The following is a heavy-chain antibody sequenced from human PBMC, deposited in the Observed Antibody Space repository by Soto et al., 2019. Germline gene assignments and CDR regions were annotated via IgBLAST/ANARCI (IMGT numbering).Heavy chain of an antibody. V-gene: IGHV2-5*02. CDR3: AHSGNSYGAYYFDY. Sequence: QITLKESGPTLVKPTQTLTLTCTFSGFLFSTSGVGVGWIRQPPGKALEWLALIYWDDDRRYSPSLKSRLTITRDTSKDQVVLTMTDVDPVDTATYYCAHSGNSYGAYYFDYWGQGTLVTVSS. J-gene: IGHJ4*02. CDR1: GFLFSTSGVG. CDR2: IYWDDDR. D-gene: IGHD5-18*01.